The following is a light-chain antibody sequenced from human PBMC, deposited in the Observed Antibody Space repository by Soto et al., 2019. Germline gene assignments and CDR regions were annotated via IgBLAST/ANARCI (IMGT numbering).Light chain of an antibody. CDR2: AAS. CDR3: QQYYSYPRT. CDR1: QGISSY. Sequence: RMTQSPSSLSASTGDRVTITCRASQGISSYLAWYQQKPGKAPKLLIYAASTLQSGVPSRFSGSGSGTDFTLTISCLQSEDFATYYCQQYYSYPRTFGQGTKVDIK. V-gene: IGKV1-8*01. J-gene: IGKJ1*01.